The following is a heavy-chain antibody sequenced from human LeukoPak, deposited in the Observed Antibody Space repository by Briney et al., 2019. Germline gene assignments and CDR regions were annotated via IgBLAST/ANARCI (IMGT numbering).Heavy chain of an antibody. V-gene: IGHV3-53*01. CDR1: GFTVSSNY. CDR3: ARDRMGAASYYYYYMDV. J-gene: IGHJ6*03. CDR2: IYSGGST. D-gene: IGHD1-26*01. Sequence: PGGSLRLSCAPSGFTVSSNYMSWVRQAPGKGLEWVSVIYSGGSTYYADSVKGRFTISRDNSKNTLYLQMNSLRAEDTAVYYCARDRMGAASYYYYYMDVWGKGTTVTVSS.